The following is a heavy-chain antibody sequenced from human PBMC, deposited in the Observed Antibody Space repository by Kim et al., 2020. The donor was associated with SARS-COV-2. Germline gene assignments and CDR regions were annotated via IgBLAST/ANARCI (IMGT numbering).Heavy chain of an antibody. Sequence: ASVKVSCKASGYTFTSYGISWVRQAPGQGLEWMGWISAYNGNTNYAQKLQGRVTMTTDTSTSTAYMELRSLRSDDTAVYYCASVGYCSGGSCYHNWFDPWGQGTLVTVSS. J-gene: IGHJ5*02. CDR1: GYTFTSYG. D-gene: IGHD2-15*01. CDR3: ASVGYCSGGSCYHNWFDP. CDR2: ISAYNGNT. V-gene: IGHV1-18*01.